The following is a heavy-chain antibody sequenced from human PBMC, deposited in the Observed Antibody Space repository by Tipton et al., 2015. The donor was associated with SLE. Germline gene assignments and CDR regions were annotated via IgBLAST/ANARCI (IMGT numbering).Heavy chain of an antibody. V-gene: IGHV4-31*03. CDR2: IHDSGAT. J-gene: IGHJ4*02. CDR1: VGSIRSGDYY. CDR3: ARHPGASFDF. Sequence: TLSLTCTVSVGSIRSGDYYWSWIRQHPGKGLEWIGYIHDSGATFYNPSLRSRSAISVDPSQNQFSLRLTSATAADTAIYYCARHPGASFDFWGQGILVTVSS.